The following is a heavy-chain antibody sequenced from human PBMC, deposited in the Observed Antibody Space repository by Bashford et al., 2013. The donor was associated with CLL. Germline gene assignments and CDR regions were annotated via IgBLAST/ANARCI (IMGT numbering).Heavy chain of an antibody. CDR3: ARGPDSNSYYYFY. V-gene: IGHV1-69*06. J-gene: IGHJ4*02. D-gene: IGHD3-22*01. Sequence: SVKGSPARLLEAPSAALRSAGCDRPPGQGLEWMGGIIPVFGTANYAQKFQGRVTITADKFTTIVYMTLSSLRSEDTAIYYCARGPDSNSYYYFYWGQGTLVTVSS. CDR1: EAPSAALR. CDR2: IIPVFGTA.